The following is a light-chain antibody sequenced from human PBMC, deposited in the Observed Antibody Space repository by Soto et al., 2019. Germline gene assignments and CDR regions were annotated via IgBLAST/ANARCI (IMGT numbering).Light chain of an antibody. CDR2: DAS. V-gene: IGKV3-11*01. CDR1: QSVSSY. CDR3: QQRSNSLT. J-gene: IGKJ4*01. Sequence: EIVLTQSPATLSLSPGERATLSCRASQSVSSYLAWYQQKPGQAPRLLIYDASNRATGIPARFSGSGSGTDFTLTISSLEPEDFAVYYCQQRSNSLTFGGVTKVEIK.